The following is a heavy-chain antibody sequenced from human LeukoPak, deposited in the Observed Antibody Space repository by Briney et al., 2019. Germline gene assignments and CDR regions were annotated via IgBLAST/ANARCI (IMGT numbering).Heavy chain of an antibody. CDR3: ARDPTDYYESSGYSDYYYYGMDV. J-gene: IGHJ6*02. D-gene: IGHD3-22*01. CDR1: GYSFTKYH. V-gene: IGHV1-46*01. Sequence: ASVKVSCKASGYSFTKYHMHWVRQAPGQGLERMGMINPSGEDTTYAQRFQGRVTVTRDTSTSRVYMELRNLGFEDTAVYYCARDPTDYYESSGYSDYYYYGMDVWGQGTTVTVSS. CDR2: INPSGEDT.